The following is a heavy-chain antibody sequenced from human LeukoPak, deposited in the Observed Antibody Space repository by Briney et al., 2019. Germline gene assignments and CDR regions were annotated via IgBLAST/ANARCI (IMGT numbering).Heavy chain of an antibody. Sequence: SETLSLTCTVSGGSISSSSYYWGWIRQPPGKGLEWIGSIYYSGSTYYNPSLKSRVTISVDTSKNQFSLKLSSVTAADTAVYYCARHPRGGSGSFDYWGQGTLVTASS. V-gene: IGHV4-39*01. CDR3: ARHPRGGSGSFDY. CDR2: IYYSGST. J-gene: IGHJ4*02. D-gene: IGHD3-10*01. CDR1: GGSISSSSYY.